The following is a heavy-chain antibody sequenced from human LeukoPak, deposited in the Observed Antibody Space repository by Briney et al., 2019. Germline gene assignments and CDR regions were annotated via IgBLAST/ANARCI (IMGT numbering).Heavy chain of an antibody. CDR1: GFTFNSYA. V-gene: IGHV3-23*01. J-gene: IGHJ4*02. Sequence: GGSLRLSCAASGFTFNSYAMTWVRQAPGKGLEWVSGISGSGDSTYYADSVKGRFTVSRDNSKNTLYLQMSSLRAEDTAVYYCAKRGHSAATGYFDYWGQGTLVTVSS. CDR3: AKRGHSAATGYFDY. D-gene: IGHD2-15*01. CDR2: ISGSGDST.